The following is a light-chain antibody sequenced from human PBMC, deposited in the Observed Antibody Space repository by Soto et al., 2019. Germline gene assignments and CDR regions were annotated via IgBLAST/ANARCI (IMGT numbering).Light chain of an antibody. CDR3: QQYHSRRT. CDR2: DAS. CDR1: QSISTW. V-gene: IGKV1-5*01. Sequence: DIQMTQSPSTLSTSVGDRVTITCRASQSISTWLAWYQQKPGKAPNLLIYDASTLESGVPSRFSGSGSGTEFTLTISSLQPDDFATYYCQQYHSRRTFGQGTKVDIK. J-gene: IGKJ1*01.